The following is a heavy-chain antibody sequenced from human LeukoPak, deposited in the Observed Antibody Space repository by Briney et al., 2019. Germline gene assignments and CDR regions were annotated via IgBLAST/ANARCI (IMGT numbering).Heavy chain of an antibody. CDR2: LYASGPT. D-gene: IGHD5-18*01. CDR1: GVSITTYY. CDR3: ARLSVGGYSYGTIRKTFDY. V-gene: IGHV4-4*07. J-gene: IGHJ4*02. Sequence: SETLSLTCSVSGVSITTYYWSWFRQTAGKGPDWIGRLYASGPTNYNPSLKSRVTISVDTSKNQFSLKLSSVTAADTAVHYCARLSVGGYSYGTIRKTFDYWGQGTLVTVSS.